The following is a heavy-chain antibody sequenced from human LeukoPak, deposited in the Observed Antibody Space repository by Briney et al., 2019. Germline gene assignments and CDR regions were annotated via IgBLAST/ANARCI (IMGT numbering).Heavy chain of an antibody. CDR1: GFTFSSYA. CDR3: AREVSGSSYFDY. D-gene: IGHD1-26*01. CDR2: INNVGSST. J-gene: IGHJ4*02. V-gene: IGHV3-74*01. Sequence: GGSLRLSCAASGFTFSSYAMSWVRQAPGKGLVWVSRINNVGSSTTYADSVKGRFTISRDNAKNTLYLQMNSLSAEDTAVYYCAREVSGSSYFDYWGQGTQVTVSS.